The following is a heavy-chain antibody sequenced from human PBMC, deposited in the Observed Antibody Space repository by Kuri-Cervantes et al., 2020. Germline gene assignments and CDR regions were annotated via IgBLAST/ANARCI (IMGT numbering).Heavy chain of an antibody. D-gene: IGHD2-15*01. CDR3: ARGPPAAGYCSGGSCYIDVY. V-gene: IGHV3-30-3*01. J-gene: IGHJ4*02. Sequence: GESLKISCAASGFTFSSYAMHWVRQAPGKGLGWVAVISYDGSNKYYADSVKGRFTISRDNSKNTLFLQMNSLRAEDTAVYYCARGPPAAGYCSGGSCYIDVYWGQGTLVTVSS. CDR1: GFTFSSYA. CDR2: ISYDGSNK.